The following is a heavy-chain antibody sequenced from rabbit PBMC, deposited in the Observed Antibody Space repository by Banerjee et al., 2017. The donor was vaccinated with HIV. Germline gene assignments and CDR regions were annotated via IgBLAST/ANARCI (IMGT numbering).Heavy chain of an antibody. CDR1: GFDFSSGYF. V-gene: IGHV1S45*01. D-gene: IGHD1-1*01. CDR3: ARGGYYNGDGYNL. Sequence: QEQLVESGGGLVQPEGSLTLTCKASGFDFSSGYFMCWVRQAPGKGLEWSACIGTKSGNIWYASWAKGRFTISKTSSTVTLQMTSLTAADTATYFCARGGYYNGDGYNLWGPGTLVTVS. CDR2: IGTKSGNI. J-gene: IGHJ4*01.